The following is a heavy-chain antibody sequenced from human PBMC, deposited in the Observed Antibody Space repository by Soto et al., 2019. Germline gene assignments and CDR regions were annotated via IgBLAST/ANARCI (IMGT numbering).Heavy chain of an antibody. J-gene: IGHJ4*02. Sequence: GSLRLSCAVAGYTFRNHWMHWVRQAPGKGLEWVSRMNSDGSIINYKDSVKGRFTVSRDNAKNTLYLQMNSLRVEDTAVYYCATAEVDYWGPGTLVTVYS. V-gene: IGHV3-74*01. CDR3: ATAEVDY. CDR2: MNSDGSII. CDR1: GYTFRNHW.